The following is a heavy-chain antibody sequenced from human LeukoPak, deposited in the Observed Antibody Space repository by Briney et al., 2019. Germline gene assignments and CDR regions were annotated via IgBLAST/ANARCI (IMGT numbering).Heavy chain of an antibody. CDR1: GGSISSGDYY. D-gene: IGHD4-17*01. V-gene: IGHV4-31*03. CDR3: ARDYGNTWFDP. CDR2: IYYSGDT. J-gene: IGHJ5*02. Sequence: SETLSLTCTVSGGSISSGDYYWRWIRQHPGKGLEWIGYIYYSGDTYYNPSLRSRVSISVDTSKNQFSLKLSSVTAADTAMYYCARDYGNTWFDPWGQGTLVTVSA.